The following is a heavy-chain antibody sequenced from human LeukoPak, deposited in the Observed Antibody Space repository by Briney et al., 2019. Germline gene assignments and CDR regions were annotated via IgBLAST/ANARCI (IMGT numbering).Heavy chain of an antibody. Sequence: GGSLRLSCAASGFNFDEYAMRWVRQVPGKGLEWVSLISGDGGYPYYADSAKGRFTISRDNSKNSLYLEMNSLRTEDTALYYCAKGSGWAFDYWGQGTLVTVSS. J-gene: IGHJ4*02. V-gene: IGHV3-43*02. CDR3: AKGSGWAFDY. D-gene: IGHD6-19*01. CDR2: ISGDGGYP. CDR1: GFNFDEYA.